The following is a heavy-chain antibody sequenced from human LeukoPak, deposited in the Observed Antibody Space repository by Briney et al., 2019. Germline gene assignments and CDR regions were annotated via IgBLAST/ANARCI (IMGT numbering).Heavy chain of an antibody. J-gene: IGHJ6*03. Sequence: SETLSLTCTVSGGSISSSAYHWGWIRQPPGKGLEWIGSIHNSGSTYYNPSLKSRVTISVRTSKNQFSLKLSSVTAADTAVYYCVRGFSNYGITHYYYYMDVWGKGTTVTVSS. D-gene: IGHD4-11*01. CDR3: VRGFSNYGITHYYYYMDV. V-gene: IGHV4-39*07. CDR2: IHNSGST. CDR1: GGSISSSAYH.